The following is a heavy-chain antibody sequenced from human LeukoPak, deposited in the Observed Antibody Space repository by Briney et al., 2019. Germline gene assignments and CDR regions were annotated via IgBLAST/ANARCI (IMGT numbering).Heavy chain of an antibody. Sequence: GRSLRLSCTASGFKFDDYAMHWVRQGPGKGLEWVSGISWNSGSIGYADFVKGRFTVSRDNAKNSLYLQMNSLRAADTALYYCAKAFGSGSSYWYFDLWGRGTLVTVSS. CDR2: ISWNSGSI. CDR1: GFKFDDYA. D-gene: IGHD6-19*01. CDR3: AKAFGSGSSYWYFDL. J-gene: IGHJ2*01. V-gene: IGHV3-9*01.